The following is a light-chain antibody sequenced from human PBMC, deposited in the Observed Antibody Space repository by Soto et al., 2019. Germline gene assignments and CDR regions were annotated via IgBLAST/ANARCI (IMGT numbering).Light chain of an antibody. V-gene: IGKV3-15*01. CDR3: QQGHNWPLT. Sequence: EIVMTQSPATLSLSPGERAALSCRASQSINSELAWYQQQPGQPPRLLIYGASTRATGVPARFTGSESGSEFTLTISELQSEDFAVYYCQQGHNWPLTFGQGTRLEI. J-gene: IGKJ2*01. CDR1: QSINSE. CDR2: GAS.